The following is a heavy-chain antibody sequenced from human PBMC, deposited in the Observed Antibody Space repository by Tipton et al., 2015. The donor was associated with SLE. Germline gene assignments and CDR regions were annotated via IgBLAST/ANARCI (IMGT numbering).Heavy chain of an antibody. V-gene: IGHV3-43*01. CDR2: LTWGGDHT. CDR3: AKAHLPNSYFDVMDL. J-gene: IGHJ6*02. D-gene: IGHD4-23*01. Sequence: SLRLSCSVSGFRLDEYNINLVRQTPEKGLGWVALLTWGGDHTNYADSFKGRFIISRDDDKTSLFLQMNSLRSEDSGVYYCAKAHLPNSYFDVMDLWGQGTPVTVSS. CDR1: GFRLDEYN.